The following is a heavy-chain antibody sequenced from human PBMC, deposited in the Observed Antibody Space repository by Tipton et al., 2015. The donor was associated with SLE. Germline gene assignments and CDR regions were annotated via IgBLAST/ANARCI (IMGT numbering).Heavy chain of an antibody. D-gene: IGHD1-26*01. Sequence: TLSLTCTVSGYSISSGYYWGWIRQPPGKGLEWIGSIYHSGSTYYNPSLKSRVTISVDTSKNQFSLKLSTVTAADTAVYYCAIYSGTLGAFDIWGQGTVVAVSS. CDR2: IYHSGST. V-gene: IGHV4-38-2*02. J-gene: IGHJ3*02. CDR1: GYSISSGYY. CDR3: AIYSGTLGAFDI.